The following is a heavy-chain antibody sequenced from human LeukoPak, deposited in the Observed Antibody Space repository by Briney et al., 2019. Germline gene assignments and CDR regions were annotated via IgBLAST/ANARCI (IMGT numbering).Heavy chain of an antibody. D-gene: IGHD6-13*01. CDR1: GFIFSNYW. CDR3: ARDAAPGLFDY. CDR2: IKQDGSEK. J-gene: IGHJ4*02. Sequence: GGSLRLSCAASGFIFSNYWMSWVRQAPGKGLEWVANIKQDGSEKYYVDSVKGRFTISRDNAEHSLYLQVNSLRVEDTAVYYCARDAAPGLFDYWGQGTLVTVSS. V-gene: IGHV3-7*01.